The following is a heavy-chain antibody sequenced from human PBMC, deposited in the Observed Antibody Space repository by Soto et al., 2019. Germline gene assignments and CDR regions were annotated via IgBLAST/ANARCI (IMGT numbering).Heavy chain of an antibody. Sequence: KPSETLSLTCAVSGGSISSGGYSWSWIRQPAGKGLEWIGRIDTSGNTNYNPSLKSRVTMSVDTSKKQFSLKLTSVTAADTAVYYCARYSSNWFQTEGMDVWGQGTTVTVSS. D-gene: IGHD6-13*01. J-gene: IGHJ6*02. CDR3: ARYSSNWFQTEGMDV. V-gene: IGHV4-61*02. CDR1: GGSISSGGYS. CDR2: IDTSGNT.